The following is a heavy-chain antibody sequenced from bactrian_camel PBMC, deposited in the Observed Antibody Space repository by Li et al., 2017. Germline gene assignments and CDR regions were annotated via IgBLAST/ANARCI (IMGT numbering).Heavy chain of an antibody. CDR1: GDTMGNRC. CDR2: IDSDLND. D-gene: IGHD4*01. V-gene: IGHV3S53*01. CDR3: TAVAPGAVGCQAAMTPFAIN. J-gene: IGHJ4*01. Sequence: HVQLVESGGGSVQAGGSLKLSCAASGDTMGNRCMGWLRRAPGKEREAVAAIDSDLNDNYADSVKGRFTISKDNAKNTLYLQVDNLKSEDTAMYYCTAVAPGAVGCQAAMTPFAINRGQGTQVTVS.